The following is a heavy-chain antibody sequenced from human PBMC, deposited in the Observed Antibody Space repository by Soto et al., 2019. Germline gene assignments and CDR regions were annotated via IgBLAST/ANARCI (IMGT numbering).Heavy chain of an antibody. CDR2: ISSNGGST. Sequence: GGSLRLSCSASGFTFSSYAKHWVRQPPGKGLEYVSAISSNGGSTYYADSVKGRLTISRHHSKNTLYLQMGSLRAEDTAVYYCVKGEGPGSGISHDDWGQGSLVTVSS. CDR1: GFTFSSYA. V-gene: IGHV3-64D*06. D-gene: IGHD3-10*01. J-gene: IGHJ4*02. CDR3: VKGEGPGSGISHDD.